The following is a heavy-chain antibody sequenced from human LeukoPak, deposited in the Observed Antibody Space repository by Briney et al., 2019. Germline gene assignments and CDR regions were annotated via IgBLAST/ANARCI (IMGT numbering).Heavy chain of an antibody. CDR1: GGSISNYC. CDR3: AEGGQWLRV. Sequence: PSETLSLTRTVSGGSISNYCWSCIRQPAGKGLEWIGRICNSGSTNYNPPLKSRVTMSVDTSKNQFSLKLTSVTAADTAVYYCAEGGQWLRVWGQGTLVTVSS. CDR2: ICNSGST. J-gene: IGHJ4*02. V-gene: IGHV4-4*07. D-gene: IGHD6-19*01.